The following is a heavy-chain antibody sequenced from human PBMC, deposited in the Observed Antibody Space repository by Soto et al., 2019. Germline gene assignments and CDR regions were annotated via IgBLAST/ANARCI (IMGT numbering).Heavy chain of an antibody. D-gene: IGHD3-10*01. CDR1: GFTVSSNY. V-gene: IGHV3-53*04. CDR3: AAHYYGSGSYYDYYYYGMDV. CDR2: IYSGGST. J-gene: IGHJ6*02. Sequence: EVQLVESGGGLVQPGGSLRLSCAASGFTVSSNYMSWVRQAPGKGLEWVSVIYSGGSTYYADSVKGRFTISRHNSKNTLYLQMNSLRAEDTAVYYCAAHYYGSGSYYDYYYYGMDVWGQGTTVTVSS.